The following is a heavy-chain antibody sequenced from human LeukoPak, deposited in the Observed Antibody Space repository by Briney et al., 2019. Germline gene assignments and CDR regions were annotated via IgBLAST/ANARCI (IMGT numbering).Heavy chain of an antibody. J-gene: IGHJ4*02. CDR1: GGSISSYY. CDR2: IYTSGST. D-gene: IGHD6-19*01. CDR3: ARGKGGWFYFDY. V-gene: IGHV4-4*07. Sequence: KPSETLSLTCSVSGGSISSYYWTWIRQPAEKGLEWIGHIYTSGSTNYNPSLKSRVTMSLDTSKNQFSLKLSSVTAADTAVYYCARGKGGWFYFDYWGQGTLVTVSS.